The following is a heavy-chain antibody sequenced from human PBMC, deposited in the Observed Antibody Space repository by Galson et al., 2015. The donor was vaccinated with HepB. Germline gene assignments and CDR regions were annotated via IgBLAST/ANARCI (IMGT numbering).Heavy chain of an antibody. CDR1: GFTFSGSA. CDR2: IRSKANSYAT. D-gene: IGHD3-16*02. CDR3: RTMLTFGGVIVMGYYYGMDV. Sequence: SLRLSCAASGFTFSGSAMHWVRQASGKGLEWVGRIRSKANSYATAYAASVKGRFTISRGDSKNTAYLQMNSLKTEDTAVYYCRTMLTFGGVIVMGYYYGMDVWGQGTTVTVSS. V-gene: IGHV3-73*01. J-gene: IGHJ6*02.